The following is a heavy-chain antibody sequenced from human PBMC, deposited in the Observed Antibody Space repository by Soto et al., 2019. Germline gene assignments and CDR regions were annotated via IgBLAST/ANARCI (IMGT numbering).Heavy chain of an antibody. CDR2: IYYSGST. D-gene: IGHD3-16*01. CDR3: ARAPSSKLYYDYVWGSPYFDY. Sequence: SETLSLTCTVSGGSVSCGDYYWSWIRQPPGKGLEWIGYIYYSGSTYYNPSLKSRVTISVDTSKNQFSLKLSSVTAADTAVYYCARAPSSKLYYDYVWGSPYFDYWGQGTLVTVSS. V-gene: IGHV4-30-4*01. CDR1: GGSVSCGDYY. J-gene: IGHJ4*02.